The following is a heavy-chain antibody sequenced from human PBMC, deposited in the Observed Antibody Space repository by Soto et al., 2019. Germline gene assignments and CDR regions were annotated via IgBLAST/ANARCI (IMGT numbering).Heavy chain of an antibody. V-gene: IGHV4-31*03. D-gene: IGHD3-9*01. J-gene: IGHJ4*02. CDR2: IYYSGST. CDR3: ARELRCFDWPPYFDY. CDR1: GGSISSGGYY. Sequence: SETLSLTCTVSGGSISSGGYYWSWIRQHPGKGLEWIGYIYYSGSTYYNPSLKSRVTISVDTSKNQFSLKLSSVTAADTAVYYCARELRCFDWPPYFDYWGQGTLVTVSS.